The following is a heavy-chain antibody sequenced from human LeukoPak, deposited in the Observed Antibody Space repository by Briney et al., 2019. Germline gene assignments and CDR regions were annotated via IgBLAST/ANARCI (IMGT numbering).Heavy chain of an antibody. J-gene: IGHJ3*02. CDR2: VIPIFSTA. CDR3: ARDQTIIAADAFDI. Sequence: SVKVSCKASGGTFSNYAIGWVRQAPGQGLEWMGGVIPIFSTANYAQKFQGRVTITADRSTSTAYMELSSLRAEDTAVYYCARDQTIIAADAFDIWGQGTMVTVSS. D-gene: IGHD6-13*01. CDR1: GGTFSNYA. V-gene: IGHV1-69*06.